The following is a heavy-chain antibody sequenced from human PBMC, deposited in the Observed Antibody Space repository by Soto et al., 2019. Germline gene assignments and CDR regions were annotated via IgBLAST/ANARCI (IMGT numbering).Heavy chain of an antibody. CDR3: ARVRVGATSWYYYYGMDV. D-gene: IGHD1-26*01. V-gene: IGHV4-59*01. J-gene: IGHJ6*02. CDR1: GGSISSYY. CDR2: IYYSGST. Sequence: SETLSLTCTVSGGSISSYYWSWIRQPPGKGLEWIGYIYYSGSTNYNPSLKSRVTISVDTSKNQFSLKLSSVTAADTAVYYCARVRVGATSWYYYYGMDVWGQGTTVTVSS.